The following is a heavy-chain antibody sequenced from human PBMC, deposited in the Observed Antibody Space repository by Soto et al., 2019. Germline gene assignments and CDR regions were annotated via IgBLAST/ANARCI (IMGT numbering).Heavy chain of an antibody. V-gene: IGHV3-21*01. Sequence: EVELVESGGGLVKPGGSLKLSCAASGFTFRTYYMIWVRQAPGKGLEWVSTISAGSSNIYYAHSVKGRFTISRDNAKNLLYLQINSLRAEDTAVDYCARQYPSSSRQFDHWGQGTLVIVSS. CDR1: GFTFRTYY. D-gene: IGHD6-6*01. CDR2: ISAGSSNI. J-gene: IGHJ4*02. CDR3: ARQYPSSSRQFDH.